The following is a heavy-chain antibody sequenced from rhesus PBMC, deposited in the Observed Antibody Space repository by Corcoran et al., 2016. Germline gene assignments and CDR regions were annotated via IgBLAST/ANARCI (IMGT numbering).Heavy chain of an antibody. V-gene: IGHV1-180*01. J-gene: IGHJ4*01. CDR2: LPPYNGNQ. CDR3: TRDKSGGFDS. Sequence: QVQLVQSGGEIKQPGATVKLSCKASGYSFTSHYIQWVRQAPGQGLEWIEPLPPYNGNQHSAPSSQGLVTIPTYTSTSTAFMALSSLSSEDTAVYYCTRDKSGGFDSWGQGVLVIVSS. CDR1: GYSFTSHY.